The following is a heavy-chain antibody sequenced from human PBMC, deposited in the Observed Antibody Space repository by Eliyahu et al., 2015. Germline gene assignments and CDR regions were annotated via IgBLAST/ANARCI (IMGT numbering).Heavy chain of an antibody. CDR3: AKGGLLWFGEFRYYYGMDV. CDR1: GFTFSXSA. V-gene: IGHV3-23*01. Sequence: EVQLLESGGGLVQPGGSLRLSCAASGFTFSXSAXXXVRQAPGKGLEWVSPISGSGGSTYYADSVKGRFTISRDNSKNTLYLQMNSLRAEDTAVYYCAKGGLLWFGEFRYYYGMDVWGQGTTVTVSS. CDR2: ISGSGGST. J-gene: IGHJ6*02. D-gene: IGHD3-10*01.